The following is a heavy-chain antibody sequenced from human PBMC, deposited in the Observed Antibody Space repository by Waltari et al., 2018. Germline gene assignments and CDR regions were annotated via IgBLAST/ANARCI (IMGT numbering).Heavy chain of an antibody. CDR3: AREDAVVTAIREDAFDI. J-gene: IGHJ3*02. CDR1: GFTFSSYS. CDR2: ISSSSSTI. V-gene: IGHV3-48*01. Sequence: VESGGGLVQPGGSLRLSCAASGFTFSSYSMNWVRQAPGKGLEWVSYISSSSSTIYYADSVKGRFTISRDNAKNSLYLQMNSLRAEDTAVYYCAREDAVVTAIREDAFDIWGQGTMVTVSS. D-gene: IGHD2-21*02.